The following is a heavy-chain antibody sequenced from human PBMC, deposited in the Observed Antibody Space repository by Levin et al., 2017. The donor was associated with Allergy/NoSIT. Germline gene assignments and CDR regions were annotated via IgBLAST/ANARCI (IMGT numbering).Heavy chain of an antibody. CDR2: IRSKANSYAT. D-gene: IGHD3-10*01. J-gene: IGHJ4*02. CDR1: GFTFSGSA. V-gene: IGHV3-73*01. CDR3: TRLRVNMEIDY. Sequence: GGSLRLSCAASGFTFSGSAMHWVRQASGKGLEWVGRIRSKANSYATAYAASVKGRFTISRDDSKNTAYLQMNSLKTEDTAVYYCTRLRVNMEIDYWGQGTLVTVSS.